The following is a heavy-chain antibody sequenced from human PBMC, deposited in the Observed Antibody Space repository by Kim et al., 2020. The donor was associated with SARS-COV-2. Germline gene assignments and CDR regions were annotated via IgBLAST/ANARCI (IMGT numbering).Heavy chain of an antibody. CDR3: ARDHTPGSTAAAYFEY. J-gene: IGHJ4*02. V-gene: IGHV3-11*06. D-gene: IGHD3-10*01. Sequence: DSVEGRFSISRDSSKNTLYLQRDSLRGDDTATYYCARDHTPGSTAAAYFEYWGQGTLVTVSS.